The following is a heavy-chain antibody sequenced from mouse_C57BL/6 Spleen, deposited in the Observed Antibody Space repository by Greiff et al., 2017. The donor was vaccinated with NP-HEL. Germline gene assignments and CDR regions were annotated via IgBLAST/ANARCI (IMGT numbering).Heavy chain of an antibody. D-gene: IGHD1-1*01. CDR2: IYPRSGNT. J-gene: IGHJ2*01. Sequence: QVQLQQSGAELARPGASVKLSCKASGYTFTSYGISWVKQRTGQGLEWIGEIYPRSGNTYYNEKFKGKATLTADKSSSTAYMELRSLTSEDSAVYFCARGFITTVVAPSYVDYWGQGTTLTVSS. CDR1: GYTFTSYG. CDR3: ARGFITTVVAPSYVDY. V-gene: IGHV1-81*01.